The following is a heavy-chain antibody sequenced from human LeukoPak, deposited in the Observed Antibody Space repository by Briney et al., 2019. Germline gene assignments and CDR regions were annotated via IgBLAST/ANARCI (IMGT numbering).Heavy chain of an antibody. CDR3: ARDPGYCSSTSCLPGAPIDY. CDR1: GYTFTGYY. Sequence: ASVKVSCKASGYTFTGYYMHWVRQAPGQGLEWVGWINPNSGGTNYAQKLQGRVTMTTDTSTSTAYMELRSLRSDDTAVYYCARDPGYCSSTSCLPGAPIDYWGQGTLVTVSS. J-gene: IGHJ4*02. CDR2: INPNSGGT. D-gene: IGHD2-2*01. V-gene: IGHV1-2*02.